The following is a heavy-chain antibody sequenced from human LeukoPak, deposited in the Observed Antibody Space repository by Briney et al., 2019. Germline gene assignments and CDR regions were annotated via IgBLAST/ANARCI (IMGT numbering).Heavy chain of an antibody. J-gene: IGHJ4*02. D-gene: IGHD1-20*01. CDR1: GYTFTSYA. CDR2: INAGNGNT. Sequence: GASVKVSRKASGYTFTSYAMHWLRQAPGQRLEWMGWINAGNGNTKYSHEVQGRVNITRDTSAITACMALSSLRSEDTAVYYCASTCSRLYNFCYWGQGTLVTVSS. V-gene: IGHV1-3*01. CDR3: ASTCSRLYNFCY.